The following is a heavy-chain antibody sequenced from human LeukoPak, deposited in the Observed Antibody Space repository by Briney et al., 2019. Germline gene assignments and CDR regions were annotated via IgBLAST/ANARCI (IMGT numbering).Heavy chain of an antibody. D-gene: IGHD4-11*01. CDR1: GFTFSSYN. Sequence: PGGSLRLSCAASGFTFSSYNMNWVRQAPGKGLEWVSYISGGGTTIFYADSVKGRFTISRDNAKNSLYLHMNSLSAEDTAVYFCATETENSNYDAFDIWGQGTLFTVSS. J-gene: IGHJ3*02. CDR3: ATETENSNYDAFDI. CDR2: ISGGGTTI. V-gene: IGHV3-48*04.